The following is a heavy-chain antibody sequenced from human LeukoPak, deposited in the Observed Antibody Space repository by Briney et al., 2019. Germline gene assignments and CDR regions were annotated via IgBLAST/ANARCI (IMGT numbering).Heavy chain of an antibody. Sequence: SETLSLTCSISGGAISSHYWSWIRQPPGKGLEWIGYIFYSGSTNYNPSLRSRVTVSVDRSKNQFSLRLSSVTAADTAVYYCAGMVDSSGYLDYWGQGTLVTVSS. V-gene: IGHV4-59*11. D-gene: IGHD3-22*01. CDR2: IFYSGST. J-gene: IGHJ4*02. CDR3: AGMVDSSGYLDY. CDR1: GGAISSHY.